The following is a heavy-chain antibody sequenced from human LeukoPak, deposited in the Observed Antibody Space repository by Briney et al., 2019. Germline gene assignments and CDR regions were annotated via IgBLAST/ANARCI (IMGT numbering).Heavy chain of an antibody. J-gene: IGHJ4*02. CDR3: AKDYGDYGSGFDY. Sequence: GGSLRLSCAASGFTFDDYAMHWVRQAPGKGLEWVPGISWNSGSIGYADSVKGRFTISRDNAKNSLYLQMNSLRAEDTALYYCAKDYGDYGSGFDYWGQGTLVTVSS. V-gene: IGHV3-9*01. CDR1: GFTFDDYA. CDR2: ISWNSGSI. D-gene: IGHD4-17*01.